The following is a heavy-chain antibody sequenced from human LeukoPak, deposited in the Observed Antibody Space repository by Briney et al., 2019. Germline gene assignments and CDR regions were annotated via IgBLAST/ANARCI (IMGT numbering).Heavy chain of an antibody. V-gene: IGHV4-39*01. CDR2: IYYSGST. Sequence: SETLSLTCNVSGGSISSSSYCWGWIRQPPGKGLEWIGSIYYSGSTYYNPSLKSRVTISVDTSKNQFSLKLSSVTAADTAVYYCARHYGDYVDYWGQGTLVTVSS. J-gene: IGHJ4*02. D-gene: IGHD4-17*01. CDR1: GGSISSSSYC. CDR3: ARHYGDYVDY.